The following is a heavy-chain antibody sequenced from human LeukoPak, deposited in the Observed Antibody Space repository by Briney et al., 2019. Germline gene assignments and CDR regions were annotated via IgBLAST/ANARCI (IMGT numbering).Heavy chain of an antibody. D-gene: IGHD2-21*02. CDR1: GYTFTSYG. CDR2: ISAYNGNT. V-gene: IGHV1-18*01. Sequence: ASVKVSCKASGYTFTSYGISWVRQAPGQGLEWMGWISAYNGNTNYAQKLQGRVTMTTDTFTSTAYMELRSLRSDDTAVYYCARDLPCGDCYSNNWFDPWGQGTLVTVSS. CDR3: ARDLPCGDCYSNNWFDP. J-gene: IGHJ5*02.